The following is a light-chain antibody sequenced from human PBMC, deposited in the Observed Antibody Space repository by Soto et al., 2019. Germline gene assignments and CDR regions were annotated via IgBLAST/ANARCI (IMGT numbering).Light chain of an antibody. Sequence: EIVLTQSPGTLSLSPGERATLSCRASQSVSSSYLAWYQQKPGQAPRLLIYGASSRATGIPDRFSGSGSGTDFTLTISRLEREDFAVYYCQQYGSSPIFGPGTKVDIK. CDR3: QQYGSSPI. CDR2: GAS. J-gene: IGKJ3*01. V-gene: IGKV3-20*01. CDR1: QSVSSSY.